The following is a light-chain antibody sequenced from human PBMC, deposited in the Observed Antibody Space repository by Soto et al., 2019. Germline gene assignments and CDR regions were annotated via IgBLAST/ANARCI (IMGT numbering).Light chain of an antibody. CDR3: QQSYNWPVT. Sequence: EIVLTQSPATLSLSPGERATLSCRASQSITNYVGWYQQKPGQAPRLLIYATSNRATGIPARFSGSGSGTDFTLTISSLEPEDFSVYYCQQSYNWPVTFGQGTRLEIK. V-gene: IGKV3-11*01. J-gene: IGKJ5*01. CDR1: QSITNY. CDR2: ATS.